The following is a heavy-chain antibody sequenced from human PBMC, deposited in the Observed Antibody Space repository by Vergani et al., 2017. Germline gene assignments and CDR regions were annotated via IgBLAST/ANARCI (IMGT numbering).Heavy chain of an antibody. J-gene: IGHJ3*02. V-gene: IGHV4-59*10. D-gene: IGHD3-22*01. CDR3: ARSYYYDSSGYFSYDAFDI. CDR1: GGSISSYY. Sequence: QVQLQQWGAGLLKPSETLSLTCTVSGGSISSYYWSWIRQPAGKGLEWIGRIYTSGSTNYNPSLKSRVTMSVDTSKNQFSLKLSSVTAADTAVYYCARSYYYDSSGYFSYDAFDIWGQGTMVTVSS. CDR2: IYTSGST.